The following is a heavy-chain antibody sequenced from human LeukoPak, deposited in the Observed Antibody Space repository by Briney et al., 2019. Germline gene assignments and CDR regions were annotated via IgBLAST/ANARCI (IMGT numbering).Heavy chain of an antibody. J-gene: IGHJ4*02. CDR2: LSGSGIST. D-gene: IGHD6-13*01. Sequence: GGSLRLPCAASGFLFSSYAMSWVRQAPGKGLEWVSALSGSGISTYYADSVKGRFTISRDNSKNTVYLQMESLRAEDTAMYYCAKRSIVAANTTWGQGTLVTVSS. CDR1: GFLFSSYA. V-gene: IGHV3-23*01. CDR3: AKRSIVAANTT.